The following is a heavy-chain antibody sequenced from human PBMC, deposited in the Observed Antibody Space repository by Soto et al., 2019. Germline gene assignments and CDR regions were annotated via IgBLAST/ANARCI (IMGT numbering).Heavy chain of an antibody. Sequence: SVKVSCKASGYTFTSYYMHWVRQAPGQGLEWMGRIIPILGIANYAQKFQGRVTITADKSTSTAYMELSSLRSEDTAVYYCARDLGCSSTSCYSSWGQGTLVTVSS. V-gene: IGHV1-69*04. D-gene: IGHD2-2*01. J-gene: IGHJ5*02. CDR3: ARDLGCSSTSCYSS. CDR2: IIPILGIA. CDR1: GYTFTSYY.